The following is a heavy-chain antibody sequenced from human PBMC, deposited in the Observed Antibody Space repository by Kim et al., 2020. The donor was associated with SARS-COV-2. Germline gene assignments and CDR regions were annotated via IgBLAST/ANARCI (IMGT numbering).Heavy chain of an antibody. D-gene: IGHD3-3*01. CDR3: ARSSFGVVAQFGP. V-gene: IGHV3-11*06. Sequence: CAGAMKGRYTISRDNPKNSLYLQMNRLRAEDTAVYYCARSSFGVVAQFGPWGQGTLVTVSS. J-gene: IGHJ5*02.